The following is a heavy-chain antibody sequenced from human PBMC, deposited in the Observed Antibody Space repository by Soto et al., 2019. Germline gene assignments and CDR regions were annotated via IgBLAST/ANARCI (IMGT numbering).Heavy chain of an antibody. J-gene: IGHJ6*02. CDR2: IYYSGST. Sequence: PSETQSHTYTVSEGYISSGGDYWSWISQHPGKGLEWIGYIYYSGSTYYNPSLKSRVTISVDTSKNQFSLKLSSVTAADTAVYYCARQPNPLWFGELLTTYYYCGMGVWGQGTMVT. D-gene: IGHD3-10*01. CDR3: ARQPNPLWFGELLTTYYYCGMGV. CDR1: EGYISSGGDY. V-gene: IGHV4-31*03.